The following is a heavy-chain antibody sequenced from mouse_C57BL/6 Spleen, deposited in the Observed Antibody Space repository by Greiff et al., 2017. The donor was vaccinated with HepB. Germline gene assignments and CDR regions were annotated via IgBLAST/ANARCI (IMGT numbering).Heavy chain of an antibody. CDR3: TRRDLYYYGSECFPY. J-gene: IGHJ3*01. V-gene: IGHV1-15*01. CDR1: GYTFTDYE. D-gene: IGHD1-1*01. CDR2: IDPETGGT. Sequence: QVQLQQSGAELVRPGASVTLSCKASGYTFTDYEMHWVKQTPVHGLEWIGAIDPETGGTAYNQKFKGKAILTADKSSSTAYMELRSLTSEDSAVYYCTRRDLYYYGSECFPYWGQGTLVTVSA.